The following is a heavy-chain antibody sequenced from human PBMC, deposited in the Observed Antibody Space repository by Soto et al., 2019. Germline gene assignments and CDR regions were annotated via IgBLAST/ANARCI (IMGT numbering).Heavy chain of an antibody. Sequence: SETLSLTCTVSGGSISSGGYYWSWIRQHPGKGLEWIGYIYYSGSTYYNPSLKSRVTISVDTSKNQFSLKLSSVTAADTAVYYCAREGEHPKTNWFDPWGQGTLVTVSS. D-gene: IGHD2-21*01. J-gene: IGHJ5*02. V-gene: IGHV4-31*03. CDR1: GGSISSGGYY. CDR3: AREGEHPKTNWFDP. CDR2: IYYSGST.